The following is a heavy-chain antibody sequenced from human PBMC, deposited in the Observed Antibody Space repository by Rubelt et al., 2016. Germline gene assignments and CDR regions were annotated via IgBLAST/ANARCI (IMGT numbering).Heavy chain of an antibody. V-gene: IGHV4-34*01. CDR1: GGSFSGYY. D-gene: IGHD1-26*01. CDR2: INHSGST. CDR3: ARDNQVGAKGFDY. J-gene: IGHJ4*02. Sequence: QVQLQQWGAGLLKPSETLSLTCAVYGGSFSGYYWSWIRQPPGKGLEWIGEINHSGSTNYNPSIKSRDTISCETSKSQVSLKLSAVTAADTAVYYCARDNQVGAKGFDYWGQGTLVTVSS.